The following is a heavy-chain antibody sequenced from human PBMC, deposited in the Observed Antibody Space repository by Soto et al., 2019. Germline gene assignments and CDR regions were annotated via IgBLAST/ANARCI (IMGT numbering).Heavy chain of an antibody. Sequence: SVKVSCKASGVTFSSYAISWVRQAPGQGLEWMGGIIPIFGTANYAQKFQGRVTITADESTSTAYMELSSLRSEDTAVYYCASSFFGVVIIGRYYYYGMDVWGQGTTVTVSS. CDR1: GVTFSSYA. CDR2: IIPIFGTA. V-gene: IGHV1-69*13. CDR3: ASSFFGVVIIGRYYYYGMDV. J-gene: IGHJ6*02. D-gene: IGHD3-3*01.